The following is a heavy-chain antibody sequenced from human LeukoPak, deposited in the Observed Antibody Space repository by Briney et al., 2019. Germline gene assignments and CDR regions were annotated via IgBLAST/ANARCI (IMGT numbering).Heavy chain of an antibody. CDR1: GFTFSSYG. Sequence: PGRALRLSCAASGFTFSSYGMHWVRQAPGKGLEWVAVIWYDGSNKYYADSVKGRFTISRDNSKNTLYLQMNSLRAEDTAVYYCARDCTNAVCYGTDFDYWGQGTLVTVSS. CDR2: IWYDGSNK. D-gene: IGHD2-8*01. V-gene: IGHV3-33*01. J-gene: IGHJ4*02. CDR3: ARDCTNAVCYGTDFDY.